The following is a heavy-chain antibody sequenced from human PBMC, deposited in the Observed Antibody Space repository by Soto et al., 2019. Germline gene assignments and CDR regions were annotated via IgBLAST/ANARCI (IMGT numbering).Heavy chain of an antibody. D-gene: IGHD3-3*01. CDR1: GFTFSSYS. V-gene: IGHV3-21*01. Sequence: EVQLVESGGGLVKPGGSLRLSCAASGFTFSSYSMNWVRQAPGKGLEWVSSISSSSSYIYYADSVKGRFTISRDNAKNSLYLKMNSLRAEDTAVYYCARVDYDFWSGHTYPDYWGQGTLVTVSS. CDR3: ARVDYDFWSGHTYPDY. J-gene: IGHJ4*02. CDR2: ISSSSSYI.